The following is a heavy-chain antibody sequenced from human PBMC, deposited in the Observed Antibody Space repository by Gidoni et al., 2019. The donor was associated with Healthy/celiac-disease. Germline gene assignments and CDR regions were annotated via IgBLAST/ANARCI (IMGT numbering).Heavy chain of an antibody. J-gene: IGHJ5*02. CDR2: IYHSGST. D-gene: IGHD3-22*01. CDR1: GGSISSSNW. V-gene: IGHV4-4*02. CDR3: ARVSYDSSGYYPTGGFDP. Sequence: QVQLQESGPGLVKPSGTLSLTCAVSGGSISSSNWWSWVRQPPGKGLEWIGEIYHSGSTNYNPSLKSRVTISVDKSKNQFSLKLSSVTAADTAVYYCARVSYDSSGYYPTGGFDPWGQGTLVTVSS.